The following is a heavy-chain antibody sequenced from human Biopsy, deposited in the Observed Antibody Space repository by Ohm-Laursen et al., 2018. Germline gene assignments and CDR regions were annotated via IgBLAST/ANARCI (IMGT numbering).Heavy chain of an antibody. CDR3: GRGGWLDDY. V-gene: IGHV3-23*01. D-gene: IGHD6-19*01. Sequence: GSLRLSCTASGFTFCAYDMTWVRQAPGKGLEWVSVIGGSGSTYFADSVKGRFTISRDNSKNTLYLQMNSLRAEDTAVYYCGRGGWLDDYWGQGTLVTVSS. J-gene: IGHJ4*02. CDR1: GFTFCAYD. CDR2: IGGSGST.